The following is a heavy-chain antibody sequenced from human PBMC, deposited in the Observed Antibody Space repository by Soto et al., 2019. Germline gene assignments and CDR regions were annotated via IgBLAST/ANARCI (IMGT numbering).Heavy chain of an antibody. CDR1: GYTFTSYG. CDR2: MNPNSGNT. V-gene: IGHV1-8*02. CDR3: ARAGCSSTSCYEYNWFDP. D-gene: IGHD2-2*01. J-gene: IGHJ5*02. Sequence: ASVKVSCKASGYTFTSYGISWVRQAPGQGLEWMGWMNPNSGNTGYAQKFQGRVTMTRNTSISTAYMELSSLRSEDTAVYYCARAGCSSTSCYEYNWFDPWGQGTLVTVSS.